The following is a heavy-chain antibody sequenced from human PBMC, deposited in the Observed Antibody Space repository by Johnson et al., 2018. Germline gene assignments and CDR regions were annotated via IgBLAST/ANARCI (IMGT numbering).Heavy chain of an antibody. CDR1: GFTFSTYW. V-gene: IGHV3-74*01. D-gene: IGHD1-26*01. CDR2: IKGDGSST. J-gene: IGHJ3*02. CDR3: ARPGPRWGFDI. Sequence: EVQLLETGGGLVQPGGSLRLSCAASGFTFSTYWMHWVRQAPGKGLMWVSRIKGDGSSTSHADSVKGRFTISRDNAKNTLTLQMNSLRVEDTAVYYFARPGPRWGFDIWGQGTRVTVSP.